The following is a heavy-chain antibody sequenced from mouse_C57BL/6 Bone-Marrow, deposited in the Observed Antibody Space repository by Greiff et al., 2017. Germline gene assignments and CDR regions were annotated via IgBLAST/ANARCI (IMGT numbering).Heavy chain of an antibody. CDR3: ARKGAKFITTVALDY. Sequence: VQLQQSGAELARPGASVKLSCKASGYTFTSYGISWVKQRTGQGLEWIGEIYPRSGNTYYNKKFKGKATLTADKSSSTAYMELRSLTSEDSAVYFCARKGAKFITTVALDYWGQGTTLTVSS. V-gene: IGHV1-81*01. CDR1: GYTFTSYG. D-gene: IGHD1-1*01. J-gene: IGHJ2*01. CDR2: IYPRSGNT.